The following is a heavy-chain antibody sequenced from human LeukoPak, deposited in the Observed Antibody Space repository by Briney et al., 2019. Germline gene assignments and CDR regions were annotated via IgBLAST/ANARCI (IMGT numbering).Heavy chain of an antibody. J-gene: IGHJ4*02. V-gene: IGHV4-34*01. CDR1: GGSFSGYY. D-gene: IGHD3-22*01. CDR3: ARTTGEDSSGYDY. CDR2: INYSGST. Sequence: SETLSLTCAVYGGSFSGYYWSWIRQPPGKGLEWIGEINYSGSTNYNPSLKSRVTISVDTSKNQFSLKLSSVTAADTAVYYCARTTGEDSSGYDYWGQGTLVTVSS.